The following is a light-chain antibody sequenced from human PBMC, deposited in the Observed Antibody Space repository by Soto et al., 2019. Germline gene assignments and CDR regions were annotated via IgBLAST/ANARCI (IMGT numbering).Light chain of an antibody. J-gene: IGKJ1*01. CDR2: GAS. CDR3: QQYNNWPRT. V-gene: IGKV3-15*01. CDR1: QSVSSN. Sequence: EIVMTQSPATLSVSPGERATLSCRASQSVSSNLAWYQQKPGQAPRLLIYGASTRATGIPAWFSGSGSGTEFTLTISSLQSEDFAVCYCQQYNNWPRTFGQGTKVEIK.